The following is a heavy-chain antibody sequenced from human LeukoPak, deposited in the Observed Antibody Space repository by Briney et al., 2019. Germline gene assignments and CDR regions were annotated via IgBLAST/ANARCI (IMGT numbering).Heavy chain of an antibody. D-gene: IGHD6-13*01. V-gene: IGHV3-23*01. Sequence: PGGSLRLSCAASGFTFNNYAMNWVRQAPGKGLEWVSSISGGGETTYYADSAKGRFTISRDNSQNTLYLQMNSLRAEDTAVYYCAKDLIAAADYFDYWGQGTLVTVSS. CDR2: ISGGGETT. CDR3: AKDLIAAADYFDY. J-gene: IGHJ4*02. CDR1: GFTFNNYA.